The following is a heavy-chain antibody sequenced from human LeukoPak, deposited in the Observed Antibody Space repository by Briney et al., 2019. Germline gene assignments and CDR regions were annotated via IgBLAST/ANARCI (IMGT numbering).Heavy chain of an antibody. CDR2: VYSDGPT. CDR1: GFTVSVTY. CDR3: ARFSHNYGNTHFDY. V-gene: IGHV3-53*01. Sequence: TGGSLRLSCAASGFTVSVTYMSWVRQAPGKGLEWLSTVYSDGPTYYADSVKGRFTISRDISKNTLYLQMDYLRAEDTAVYYCARFSHNYGNTHFDYWGQGTLVTVSS. J-gene: IGHJ4*02. D-gene: IGHD3-10*01.